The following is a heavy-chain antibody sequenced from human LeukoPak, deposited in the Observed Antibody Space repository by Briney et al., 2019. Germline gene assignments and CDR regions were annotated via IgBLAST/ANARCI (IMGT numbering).Heavy chain of an antibody. CDR1: GYSFTSYW. V-gene: IGHV5-51*01. CDR3: ARQLTGSYGYWYFDL. J-gene: IGHJ2*01. CDR2: IYPGDSDT. D-gene: IGHD1-26*01. Sequence: GESLKISCRGSGYSFTSYWIGWVRQMPGKGLEWMGIIYPGDSDTRYSPSFQGQVTISADKSISTAYLQWSSLKASDTAMYYCARQLTGSYGYWYFDLWGRGTLVTVSS.